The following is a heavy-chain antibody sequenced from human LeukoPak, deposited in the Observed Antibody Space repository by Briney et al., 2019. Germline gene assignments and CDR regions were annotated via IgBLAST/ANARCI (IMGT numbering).Heavy chain of an antibody. J-gene: IGHJ3*02. Sequence: SETLSLTCTVSGGSISSYYWSWIRQPPGKGLEWIGYIYYSGSTNYNPSLKSRVTISVDTSKNQFSLKLSSVTAADTAVYYCARAPSYYGDYRAAAFDIWGQGTMVTVSS. CDR3: ARAPSYYGDYRAAAFDI. CDR2: IYYSGST. D-gene: IGHD4-17*01. V-gene: IGHV4-59*01. CDR1: GGSISSYY.